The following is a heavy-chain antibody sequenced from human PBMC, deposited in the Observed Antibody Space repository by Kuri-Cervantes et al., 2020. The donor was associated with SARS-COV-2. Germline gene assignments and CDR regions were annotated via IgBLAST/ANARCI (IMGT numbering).Heavy chain of an antibody. V-gene: IGHV4-30-2*01. CDR2: LSQTGST. D-gene: IGHD3-16*01. CDR1: GGSIIRGGYS. CDR3: ARGERRQQTTWFDP. Sequence: SETLSLTCAVSGGSIIRGGYSWFWIRQPPGAGLEYLGHLSQTGSTFFNPSLRSRVTISIEKSENQFSLKLNSVTAADTAIYFCARGERRQQTTWFDPWGQESLVTVSS. J-gene: IGHJ5*02.